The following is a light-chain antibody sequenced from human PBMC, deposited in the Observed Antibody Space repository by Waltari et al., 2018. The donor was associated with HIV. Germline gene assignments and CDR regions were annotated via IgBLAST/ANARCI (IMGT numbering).Light chain of an antibody. V-gene: IGLV2-23*02. CDR1: SSDVGGYNL. CDR2: EVG. J-gene: IGLJ2*01. Sequence: VSGSPGQSITISCTGTSSDVGGYNLVSWYQQHPGKAPKLMIYEVGKRPSGVSNRFSGSKSGNTASLTISGLQAEDEADYYCCAYAGSTTYVIFGGGTKLTVL. CDR3: CAYAGSTTYVI.